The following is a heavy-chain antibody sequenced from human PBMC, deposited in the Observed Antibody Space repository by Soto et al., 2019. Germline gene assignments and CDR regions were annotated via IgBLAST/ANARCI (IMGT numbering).Heavy chain of an antibody. D-gene: IGHD3-9*01. CDR1: GYTFTSYD. CDR3: ARGYYDILTGYSGDYFDY. CDR2: MNPNSGNT. Sequence: QVQLVQSGAEVKKPGASVKVSCKASGYTFTSYDINWVRQATGQGLEWMGWMNPNSGNTGYAQKFQGRVTMTRNTSISTAYMELSRLRSEDTAVYYCARGYYDILTGYSGDYFDYWGQGTLVTVSS. J-gene: IGHJ4*02. V-gene: IGHV1-8*01.